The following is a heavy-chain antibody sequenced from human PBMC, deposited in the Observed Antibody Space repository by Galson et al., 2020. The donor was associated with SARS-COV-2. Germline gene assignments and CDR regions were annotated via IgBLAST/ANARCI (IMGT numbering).Heavy chain of an antibody. D-gene: IGHD6-13*01. Sequence: GGSLRLPCAATGFTFSSYWMSWVRQAPGKGLEWVANIKQDGSEKYYVDSVKGRFTISRDNAKNSLYLQMNSLRAKDTAVYYCARVGSSSWYFDYWGQGTLFTVSS. CDR3: ARVGSSSWYFDY. CDR2: IKQDGSEK. V-gene: IGHV3-7*03. CDR1: GFTFSSYW. J-gene: IGHJ4*02.